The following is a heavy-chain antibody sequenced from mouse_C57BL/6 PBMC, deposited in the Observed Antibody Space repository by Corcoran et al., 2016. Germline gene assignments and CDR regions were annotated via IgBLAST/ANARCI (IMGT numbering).Heavy chain of an antibody. D-gene: IGHD3-2*02. J-gene: IGHJ3*01. CDR3: ARQLRCGFAY. CDR1: GYTFTDYY. CDR2: INPNNGGT. Sequence: EVQLQQSGPELVKPGASVKISCKASGYTFTDYYMNWVKQSHGKSLEWIGDINPNNGGTSYNQKFKGKATLTVDKSSSTAYMELRSLTSEDSAVYYCARQLRCGFAYWGQGTLVTVSA. V-gene: IGHV1-26*01.